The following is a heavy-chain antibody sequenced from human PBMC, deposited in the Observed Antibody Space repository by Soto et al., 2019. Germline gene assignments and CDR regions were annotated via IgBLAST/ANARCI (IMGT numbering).Heavy chain of an antibody. D-gene: IGHD2-15*01. Sequence: EVQLVESGGGLVQPGGSLRLSCAASGFTFSSHAMHWVRQAPGKGLEYVSAIVSNGGSTYYANSVKGRFTISRDNSKNTLYLQMGSLRAEDMAVYYCARGGSHFDYWGQGTLVTVSS. CDR3: ARGGSHFDY. CDR2: IVSNGGST. CDR1: GFTFSSHA. V-gene: IGHV3-64*01. J-gene: IGHJ4*02.